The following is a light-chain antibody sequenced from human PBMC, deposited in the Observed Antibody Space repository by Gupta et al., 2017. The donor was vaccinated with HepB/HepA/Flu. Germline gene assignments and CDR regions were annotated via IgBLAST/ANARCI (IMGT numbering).Light chain of an antibody. CDR3: HSVDITGTISQWV. V-gene: IGLV3-25*02. CDR2: KVN. Sequence: SSELTQAPSVSVSPGQTARITCSGDALSKQYGYWYQQKAGQAPLLGIFKVNDSPSGIPERFSGACSGTTFKFKTTRALAEEEADYDGHSVDITGTISQWVLGGGTKLTVL. J-gene: IGLJ3*02. CDR1: ALSKQY.